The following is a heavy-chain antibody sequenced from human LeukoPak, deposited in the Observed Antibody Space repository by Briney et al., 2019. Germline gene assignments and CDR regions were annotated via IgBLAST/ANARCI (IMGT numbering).Heavy chain of an antibody. CDR2: INWNGGST. D-gene: IGHD3-10*01. J-gene: IGHJ4*02. CDR3: ARDISYYYGSGSFS. CDR1: GFTFDDYG. V-gene: IGHV3-20*04. Sequence: GGSLRLSCAASGFTFDDYGVSWVRQASGKGLEWVSGINWNGGSTGYADSVKGRFTISRDNAKNSLYLRMNSLRAEDTALYFCARDISYYYGSGSFSWGQGTLVTVSS.